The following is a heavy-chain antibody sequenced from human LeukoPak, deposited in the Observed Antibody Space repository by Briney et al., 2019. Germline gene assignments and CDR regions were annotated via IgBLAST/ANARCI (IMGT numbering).Heavy chain of an antibody. J-gene: IGHJ6*03. V-gene: IGHV3-15*01. CDR1: GFTFSNAW. Sequence: GGSLRLSRAASGFTFSNAWMSWVRQAPGKGLEWVGRIKSKTDGGTTDYAAPVKGRFTISRDDSKNTLYLQMNSLKTEDTAVYYCTSVDYYYYYMDVWGKGTTVTVSS. CDR3: TSVDYYYYYMDV. CDR2: IKSKTDGGTT.